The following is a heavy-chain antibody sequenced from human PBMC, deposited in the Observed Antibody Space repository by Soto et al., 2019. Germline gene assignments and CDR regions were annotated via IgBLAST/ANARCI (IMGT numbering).Heavy chain of an antibody. Sequence: SETLSLTCTVSGGSISSYYWSWIRQPPGKGLEWIGYIYYSGSTNYNPSLKSRVTISVDTSKNQFSLKLSSVTAADTAVYYCARDSGPLLFNYDYVWGSYRYQAFDIWGQGTMVTVSS. CDR2: IYYSGST. V-gene: IGHV4-59*01. D-gene: IGHD3-16*02. J-gene: IGHJ3*02. CDR1: GGSISSYY. CDR3: ARDSGPLLFNYDYVWGSYRYQAFDI.